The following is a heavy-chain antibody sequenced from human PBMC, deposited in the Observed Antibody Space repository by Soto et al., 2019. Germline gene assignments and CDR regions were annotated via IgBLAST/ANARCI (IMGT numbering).Heavy chain of an antibody. CDR1: GGSVSSGSYY. D-gene: IGHD2-15*01. Sequence: PSETLSLTCTVSGGSVSSGSYYWSWIRQPPGKGLEWIGYIYYSGSTNYNPSLKSRVTISVDTSKNQFSLKLSSVTTADTAVYYCARVGPYCSGGSCYPYGMDVWGQGTTVTVSS. J-gene: IGHJ6*02. CDR2: IYYSGST. CDR3: ARVGPYCSGGSCYPYGMDV. V-gene: IGHV4-61*01.